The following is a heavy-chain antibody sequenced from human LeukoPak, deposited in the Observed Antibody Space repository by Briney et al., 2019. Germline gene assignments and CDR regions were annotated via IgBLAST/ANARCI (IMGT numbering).Heavy chain of an antibody. CDR1: GGSISSLY. V-gene: IGHV4-59*08. J-gene: IGHJ4*02. CDR3: ARHRAYGSSSPFDY. Sequence: PSETLSLTCSVSGGSISSLYWSWIRQPPGKGLEWIGYIYYTGSTNYNPSLKSRVTMFVDMSKNQFSLRLSSVTAAHTAVYYCARHRAYGSSSPFDYWGQGTLVTVSS. D-gene: IGHD6-6*01. CDR2: IYYTGST.